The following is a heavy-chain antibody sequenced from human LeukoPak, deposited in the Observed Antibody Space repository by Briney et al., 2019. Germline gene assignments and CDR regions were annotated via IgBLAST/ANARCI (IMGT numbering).Heavy chain of an antibody. CDR3: AKDTGYYYDSSNYWV. CDR2: ISWNSGSI. Sequence: GGSLRLSCAASGFTFDDYAMHWVRQAPGKGLEWVSGISWNSGSIGYADSVKGRFTISRDNAKNSLYLQMDSLRAEDTALYYCAKDTGYYYDSSNYWVWGQGTLVTVSS. V-gene: IGHV3-9*01. J-gene: IGHJ4*02. D-gene: IGHD3-22*01. CDR1: GFTFDDYA.